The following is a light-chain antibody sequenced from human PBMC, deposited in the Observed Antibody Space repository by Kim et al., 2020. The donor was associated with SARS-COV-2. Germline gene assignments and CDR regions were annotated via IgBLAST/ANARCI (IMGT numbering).Light chain of an antibody. V-gene: IGLV7-46*01. CDR3: LFTYGGGRV. J-gene: IGLJ3*02. Sequence: PGGTVTFPCGSTTGAVTSGHYPYWFQQKPGQVPKTLIYDTGNKHSWTPARFSGSLLGGKAALTLSGAQPEDEAEYYCLFTYGGGRVFGGGTQLTVL. CDR1: TGAVTSGHY. CDR2: DTG.